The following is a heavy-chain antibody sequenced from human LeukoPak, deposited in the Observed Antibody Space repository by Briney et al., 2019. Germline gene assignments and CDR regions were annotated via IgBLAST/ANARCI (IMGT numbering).Heavy chain of an antibody. CDR2: INHSGST. Sequence: MPSETLSLTCSVSGGSITSSTYYWGWIRQPPGKGLEWIGEINHSGSTNYNPSLKSRVTISVDTSKNQFSLKLSSVTAADTAVYYCARFTMVRRGGFRWGQGTLVTVSS. V-gene: IGHV4-39*07. CDR3: ARFTMVRRGGFR. D-gene: IGHD3-10*01. J-gene: IGHJ4*02. CDR1: GGSITSSTYY.